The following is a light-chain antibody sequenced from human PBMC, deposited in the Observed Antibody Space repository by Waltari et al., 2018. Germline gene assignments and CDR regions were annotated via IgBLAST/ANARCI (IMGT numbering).Light chain of an antibody. J-gene: IGKJ4*01. CDR1: QSVSNN. CDR3: QQYDTWPPLT. Sequence: EIVMTQSPATLSVSPGEGASLSCRASQSVSNNLAWYQQHPGQAPRLLVYGASTRATGIPARFSGSGSGTEFTLTISSLQSEDFALYYCQQYDTWPPLTFGGGTKVEIK. CDR2: GAS. V-gene: IGKV3-15*01.